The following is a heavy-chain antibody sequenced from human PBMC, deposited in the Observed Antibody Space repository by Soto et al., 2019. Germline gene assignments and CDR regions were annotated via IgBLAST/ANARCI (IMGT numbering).Heavy chain of an antibody. Sequence: QITLKESGPTLVKPTQTLTLTCTFSGFSLITRGVGVGWIRQPPGKALEWLALIYWDDDKRYSPSLKTRLTNTKDTSKTQVVLTMTNMDPEDTATYSCAHIGVSRWFDFWGQGTLVTVSS. CDR1: GFSLITRGVG. J-gene: IGHJ4*02. D-gene: IGHD6-13*01. V-gene: IGHV2-5*02. CDR2: IYWDDDK. CDR3: AHIGVSRWFDF.